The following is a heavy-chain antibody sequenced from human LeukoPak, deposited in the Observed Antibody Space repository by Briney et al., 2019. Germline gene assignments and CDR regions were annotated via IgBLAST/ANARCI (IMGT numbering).Heavy chain of an antibody. J-gene: IGHJ3*02. CDR1: GGSISSYY. D-gene: IGHD5-12*01. V-gene: IGHV4-59*01. CDR3: ARELYNSGYDSGGAFDI. Sequence: SETLSLTCTVSGGSISSYYWSWIRQPPGKGLEWIGYIYYSGSNNYNPSLKSRVTISVDTSKNQFSLKLSSVTAADTAVYYCARELYNSGYDSGGAFDIWGQGTMVTVSS. CDR2: IYYSGSN.